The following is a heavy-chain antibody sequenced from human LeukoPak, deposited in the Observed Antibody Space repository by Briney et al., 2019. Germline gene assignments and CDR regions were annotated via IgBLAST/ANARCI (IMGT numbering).Heavy chain of an antibody. CDR3: ARFKSQPYFDY. J-gene: IGHJ4*02. D-gene: IGHD5-18*01. Sequence: SETLSLTCTVSGGSISSYYWSWIRQPPGKGLEWIGYIYYSGSTNYNPSLKSRVTISVDTSKNQFSLKLSSVTAADTAVYYCARFKSQPYFDYWGQETLVTVSS. CDR1: GGSISSYY. V-gene: IGHV4-59*08. CDR2: IYYSGST.